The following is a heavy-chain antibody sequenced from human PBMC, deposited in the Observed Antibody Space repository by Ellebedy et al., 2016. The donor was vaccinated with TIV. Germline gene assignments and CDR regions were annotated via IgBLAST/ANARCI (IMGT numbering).Heavy chain of an antibody. V-gene: IGHV1-3*01. CDR1: GYAFTHYG. J-gene: IGHJ4*02. D-gene: IGHD3-16*01. Sequence: AASVKVSCKASGYAFTHYGLHWVRHAPGQGLEWMAWINGGDGYPKYSWKFQGRVSFTRDTSATTAYMELSSLTSEDTAVYYCARSGDAWGIDFWGQGTLVTVSS. CDR2: INGGDGYP. CDR3: ARSGDAWGIDF.